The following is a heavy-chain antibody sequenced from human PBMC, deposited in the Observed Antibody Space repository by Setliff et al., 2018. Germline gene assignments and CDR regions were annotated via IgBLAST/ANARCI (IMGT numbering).Heavy chain of an antibody. Sequence: PGGSLRLSCAVSGLTFSGAWMSWVRQAPGKGLEWVGRIKSIDEGGTTDYPAPVKDRFTISRDDSKNTVYLQMNSLKADDTAVYYCALAYCRSTTCHPLYYWGQGTLVTVSS. V-gene: IGHV3-15*07. CDR2: IKSIDEGGTT. J-gene: IGHJ4*02. CDR1: GLTFSGAW. CDR3: ALAYCRSTTCHPLYY. D-gene: IGHD2-2*01.